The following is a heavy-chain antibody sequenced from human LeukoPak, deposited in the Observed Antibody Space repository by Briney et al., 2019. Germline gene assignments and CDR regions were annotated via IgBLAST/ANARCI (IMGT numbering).Heavy chain of an antibody. CDR3: ARDQFAFGLFDY. CDR2: IYSGCST. D-gene: IGHD3/OR15-3a*01. Sequence: PGGSLRHSRVPSGFSATSKYMSWVRPAPGGGLEWVSVIYSGCSTYYADSVTGRFTISRDSSKNTLYLQMNSLRAEDTAVYYCARDQFAFGLFDYWGQGTLVTVSS. CDR1: GFSATSKY. V-gene: IGHV3-53*01. J-gene: IGHJ4*02.